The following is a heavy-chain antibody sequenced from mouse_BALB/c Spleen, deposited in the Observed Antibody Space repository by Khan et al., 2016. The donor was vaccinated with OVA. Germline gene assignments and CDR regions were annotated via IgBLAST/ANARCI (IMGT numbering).Heavy chain of an antibody. CDR1: GYTFTSYT. Sequence: QVQLQQSGAELARPGASVKMSCKASGYTFTSYTMHWVKQRPGQGLEWIGYIIPSTVYTNYNQKFKDKATLTADKSSSTAYMQLSSLTSEDSAVYYCARDFHYYGSRGAMDNWGQGISVTVSS. CDR3: ARDFHYYGSRGAMDN. J-gene: IGHJ4*01. D-gene: IGHD1-1*01. CDR2: IIPSTVYT. V-gene: IGHV1-4*01.